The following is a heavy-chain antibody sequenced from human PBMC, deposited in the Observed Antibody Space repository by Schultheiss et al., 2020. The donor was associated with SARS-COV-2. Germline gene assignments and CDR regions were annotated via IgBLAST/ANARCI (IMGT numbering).Heavy chain of an antibody. CDR1: GGSVSSGYY. D-gene: IGHD6-6*01. V-gene: IGHV4-34*01. J-gene: IGHJ6*02. CDR2: INHSGST. Sequence: SETLSLTCTVSGGSVSSGYYWSWIRQPPGKGLEWIWEINHSGSTNYNPSLKSRVTISVDTSKNQFSLKLSSVTAADTAVYYCARGLIAAPDYGDLYGMDVWGQGTTVTVSS. CDR3: ARGLIAAPDYGDLYGMDV.